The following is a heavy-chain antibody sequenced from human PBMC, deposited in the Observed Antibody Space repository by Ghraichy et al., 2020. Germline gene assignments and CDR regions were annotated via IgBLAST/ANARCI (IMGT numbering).Heavy chain of an antibody. CDR1: GGSFSGYY. CDR2: INHSGST. CDR3: ASRITMLVAGRRTNYFDP. V-gene: IGHV4-34*01. Sequence: SETLSLTCAVYGGSFSGYYWTWFRQPPGKGLEWIGEINHSGSTNYNPSFKSRLTISVDTSKNQFSLNLSSVTAADTAVYYCASRITMLVAGRRTNYFDPWGQGTLVTVSS. J-gene: IGHJ5*02. D-gene: IGHD3-22*01.